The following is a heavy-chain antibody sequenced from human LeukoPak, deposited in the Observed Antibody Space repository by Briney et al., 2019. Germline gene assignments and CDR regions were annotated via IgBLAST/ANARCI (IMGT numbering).Heavy chain of an antibody. V-gene: IGHV4-59*08. CDR3: ASQDRGYSGYDPRFDY. D-gene: IGHD5-12*01. CDR2: IYYSGST. Sequence: PSETLSLTCTVSGGSISSYYWSWIRQPPGKGLVWIGYIYYSGSTTYNPSLKSRVTISVDTSKNQFSLKLSSVTAADTAVYYCASQDRGYSGYDPRFDYWGQGTLVTVSS. J-gene: IGHJ4*02. CDR1: GGSISSYY.